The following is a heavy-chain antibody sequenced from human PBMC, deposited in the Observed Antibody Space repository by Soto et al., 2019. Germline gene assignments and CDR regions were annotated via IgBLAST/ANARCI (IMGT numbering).Heavy chain of an antibody. J-gene: IGHJ4*02. CDR1: GGSFSGYY. CDR3: ARGPTVPTTYYYDSSGYGYYFDY. CDR2: INHSGST. D-gene: IGHD3-22*01. V-gene: IGHV4-34*01. Sequence: SETLSLTCAVYGGSFSGYYWSWIRQPPGKGLEWIGEINHSGSTNYNPSLKSRVTISVDTSKNQFSPKLSSVTAADTAVYYCARGPTVPTTYYYDSSGYGYYFDYWGQGTLVTVSS.